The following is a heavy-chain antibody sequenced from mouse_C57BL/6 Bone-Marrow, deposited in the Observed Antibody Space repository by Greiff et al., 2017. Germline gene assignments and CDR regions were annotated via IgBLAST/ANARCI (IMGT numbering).Heavy chain of an antibody. J-gene: IGHJ2*01. CDR2: ISDGGSYT. V-gene: IGHV5-4*01. CDR1: GFTFSSYA. CDR3: AREVPYYYGSSPFDY. D-gene: IGHD1-1*01. Sequence: EVMLVESGGGLVKPGGSLKLSCAASGFTFSSYAMSWVRQTPEKRLEWVATISDGGSYTYYPDNVKGRFTIFRDNAKNNLYLQMSHLKSEDTAMYYCAREVPYYYGSSPFDYWGQGTTLTVSS.